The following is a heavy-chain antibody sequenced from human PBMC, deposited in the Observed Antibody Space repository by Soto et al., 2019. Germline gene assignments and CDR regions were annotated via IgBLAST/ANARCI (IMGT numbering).Heavy chain of an antibody. CDR3: AKDEVGDYEIQYYYYGMDV. V-gene: IGHV3-23*01. CDR1: GFTFSSYA. Sequence: PGGSLRLSCAASGFTFSSYAMSWVRQAPGKGLEWVSAISGSGGSTYYADSVKGRFTISRDNSKNTLYLQMNSLRAEDTAVYYCAKDEVGDYEIQYYYYGMDVWGQGTTVTVS. J-gene: IGHJ6*02. CDR2: ISGSGGST. D-gene: IGHD4-17*01.